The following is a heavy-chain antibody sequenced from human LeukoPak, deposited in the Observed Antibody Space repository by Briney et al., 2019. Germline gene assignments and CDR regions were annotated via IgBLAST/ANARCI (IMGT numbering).Heavy chain of an antibody. CDR2: IIPIFGTA. D-gene: IGHD5-18*01. CDR3: ARDPPRSGYSYGSVDY. CDR1: GGTFSSYA. Sequence: ASVKVSCKASGGTFSSYAISWVRQAPGQGLEWMGGIIPIFGTANYAQKFQGRVTITADKSTSTAYMELSSLRSEDTAVYYCARDPPRSGYSYGSVDYWGQGTLVTVSS. V-gene: IGHV1-69*06. J-gene: IGHJ4*02.